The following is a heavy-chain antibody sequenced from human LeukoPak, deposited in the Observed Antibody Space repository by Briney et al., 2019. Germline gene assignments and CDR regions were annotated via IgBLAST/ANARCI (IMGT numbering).Heavy chain of an antibody. CDR2: ISWNSGSI. J-gene: IGHJ5*02. CDR3: AKLHYNWFDP. Sequence: GRSLRLSCAASGFTFDDYAMHWVRQAPGKGLEWVSGISWNSGSIGYADSVKGRFTISRDNAKNSLYLQMNSLRAEDTALYYCAKLHYNWFDPWGQGTLVTVSS. CDR1: GFTFDDYA. V-gene: IGHV3-9*01.